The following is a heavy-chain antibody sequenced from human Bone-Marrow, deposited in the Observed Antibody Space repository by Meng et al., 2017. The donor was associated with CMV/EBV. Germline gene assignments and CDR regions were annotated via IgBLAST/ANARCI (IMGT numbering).Heavy chain of an antibody. J-gene: IGHJ3*02. D-gene: IGHD6-19*01. V-gene: IGHV1-69*05. CDR2: IIPIFGTA. Sequence: KVSCKASGYTFSSYAISWVRQAPGQGLEWMGGIIPIFGTANYAQKFQGRVTITTDESTSTAYMELSSLRSEDSAVYYCARLLWDYSASSGLDAFDIWGQGTLVTVSS. CDR1: GYTFSSYA. CDR3: ARLLWDYSASSGLDAFDI.